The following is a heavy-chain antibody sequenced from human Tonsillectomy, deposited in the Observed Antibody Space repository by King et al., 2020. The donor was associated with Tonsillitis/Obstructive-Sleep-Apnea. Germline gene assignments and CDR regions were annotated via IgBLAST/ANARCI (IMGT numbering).Heavy chain of an antibody. CDR2: INHSGST. CDR3: ARGEVVVVPAARYYYYYMDV. Sequence: VQLQQWGAGLLKPSETLSLTCAVYGGSFSGYYWSWIRQPPGKGLEWIGEINHSGSTNYNPSLKSRVTISVDTSKNQFSLKLSSVTAADTAVYYSARGEVVVVPAARYYYYYMDVWGKGTTVTVSS. J-gene: IGHJ6*03. CDR1: GGSFSGYY. D-gene: IGHD2-2*01. V-gene: IGHV4-34*01.